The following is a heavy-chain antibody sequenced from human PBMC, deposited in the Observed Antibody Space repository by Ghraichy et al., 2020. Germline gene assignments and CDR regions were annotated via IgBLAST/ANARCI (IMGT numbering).Heavy chain of an antibody. V-gene: IGHV4-59*04. J-gene: IGHJ4*02. D-gene: IGHD6-19*01. CDR1: GGSFSDYD. CDR3: ARHVPYSSGWYPFDF. Sequence: GSLRLSCAVYGGSFSDYDWTWIRQPPGKGLEWIGTIYYSGVTYYSPSLKSRVTMSVDSSKNQFSLRLGSVTAADTAMYFCARHVPYSSGWYPFDFWGQGTLVTVSS. CDR2: IYYSGVT.